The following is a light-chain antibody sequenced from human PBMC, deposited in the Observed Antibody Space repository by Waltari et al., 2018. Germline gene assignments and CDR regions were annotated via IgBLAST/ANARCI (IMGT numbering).Light chain of an antibody. CDR1: QSVSSN. Sequence: EIVMTQSPATLSMSPGERATLSCRASQSVSSNLAWYQQKPGQAPRLLIYDASTRATSIPASFISSESGTEFTLTISSLQSEDFAVYYCQQYNNWPPFTFGPGTKVDIK. CDR2: DAS. J-gene: IGKJ3*01. V-gene: IGKV3-15*01. CDR3: QQYNNWPPFT.